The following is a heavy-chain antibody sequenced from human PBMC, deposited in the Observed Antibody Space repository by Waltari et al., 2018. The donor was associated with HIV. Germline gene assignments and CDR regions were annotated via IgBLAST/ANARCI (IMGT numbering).Heavy chain of an antibody. J-gene: IGHJ4*02. CDR2: MNSDGSST. Sequence: EVQLVESGGGLVQPGGSLRLSCAASGFTFSSDWMHWVRKAPGKGLVGVQRMNSDGSSTSYADSVKGRFTISRDNAKNTLYLQMNSLRAEDTAVYYCARDYWTTIGDSWGQGTLVTVSS. CDR1: GFTFSSDW. D-gene: IGHD5-12*01. V-gene: IGHV3-74*01. CDR3: ARDYWTTIGDS.